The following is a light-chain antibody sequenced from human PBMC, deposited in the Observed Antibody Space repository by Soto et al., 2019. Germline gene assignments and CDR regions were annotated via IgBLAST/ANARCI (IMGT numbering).Light chain of an antibody. CDR2: DTS. J-gene: IGKJ5*01. CDR3: QQYSNWPPIT. Sequence: ETVMAQSPGTPSVSLGERATPSCRASQSVSIHLAWYQQKPGQAPRLLIYDTSTRATGIPARFSGSGSGTEFTLTISSLQSEDFAVYYCQQYSNWPPITFGQGTRLEI. CDR1: QSVSIH. V-gene: IGKV3-15*01.